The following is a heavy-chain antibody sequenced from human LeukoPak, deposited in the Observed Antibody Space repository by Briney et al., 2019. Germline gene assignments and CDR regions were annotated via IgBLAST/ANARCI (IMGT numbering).Heavy chain of an antibody. J-gene: IGHJ3*02. V-gene: IGHV4-59*01. D-gene: IGHD1-26*01. CDR2: IYYSGST. CDR1: GGSISSYY. CDR3: ARDGSSLEAFDI. Sequence: TSETLSLTCTVSGGSISSYYWSWIRQPPGKGLEWIGYIYYSGSTNYNPSLKSRVTISVDTSKNQFSLKLSSVTAADTAVYYCARDGSSLEAFDIWGQGTMVTVSS.